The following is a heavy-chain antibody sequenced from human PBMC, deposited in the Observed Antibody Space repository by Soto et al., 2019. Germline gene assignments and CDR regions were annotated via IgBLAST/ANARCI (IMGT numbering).Heavy chain of an antibody. CDR2: ISYDGSNK. D-gene: IGHD2-2*02. V-gene: IGHV3-30-3*01. CDR3: ARDCSSTSCYILGY. CDR1: GFTFSSYA. Sequence: GGSLRLSCAASGFTFSSYAMHWVRQAPGKGLEWVAVISYDGSNKYYADSVKGRFTISRDNSKNTLYLQMNSLRAEDTAVYYCARDCSSTSCYILGYWGQGXLVTVYS. J-gene: IGHJ4*02.